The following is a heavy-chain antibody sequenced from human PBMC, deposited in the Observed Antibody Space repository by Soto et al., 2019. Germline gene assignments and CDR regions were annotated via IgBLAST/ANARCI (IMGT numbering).Heavy chain of an antibody. CDR1: GVSVSSNSAA. D-gene: IGHD2-2*01. J-gene: IGHJ4*02. CDR2: TYYRSKWYN. CDR3: ARDEGSTSLTYFDY. V-gene: IGHV6-1*01. Sequence: SQTLSLTCPISGVSVSSNSAAWNWIRQFPSRGLEWLGRTYYRSKWYNDYAVSVKSRITINPDTSKNQFSLQLNSVTPEDTAVYYCARDEGSTSLTYFDYWGQGTLVTVSS.